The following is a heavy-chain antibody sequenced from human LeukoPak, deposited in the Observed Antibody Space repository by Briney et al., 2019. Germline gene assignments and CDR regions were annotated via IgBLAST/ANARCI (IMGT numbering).Heavy chain of an antibody. V-gene: IGHV3-53*01. CDR2: IYSDGNT. J-gene: IGHJ4*02. CDR3: ARAAWDY. CDR1: GFTVSSNY. Sequence: GGSLRLSCAASGFTVSSNYMSWVRQAPGKGLEWVSVIYSDGNTYHADSVKGRFTISRDNSKNTVYLQMNSLRAEGTAMYYCARAAWDYWGQGTLVTVSS.